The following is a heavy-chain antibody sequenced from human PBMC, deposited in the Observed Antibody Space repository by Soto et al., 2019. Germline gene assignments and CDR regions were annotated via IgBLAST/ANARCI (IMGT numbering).Heavy chain of an antibody. J-gene: IGHJ6*02. CDR3: ARGWGYFDSSGFPYLYAMDV. CDR2: IKEDGSEK. D-gene: IGHD3-22*01. Sequence: VGSLRLSGAASGFTFSTYWMSWVRQAPGKGLEWVANIKEDGSEKYYVDSVEGRFTISRDNAKNSLYLQMTSLRAEDTALYYCARGWGYFDSSGFPYLYAMDVWGQGTTVTVSS. CDR1: GFTFSTYW. V-gene: IGHV3-7*01.